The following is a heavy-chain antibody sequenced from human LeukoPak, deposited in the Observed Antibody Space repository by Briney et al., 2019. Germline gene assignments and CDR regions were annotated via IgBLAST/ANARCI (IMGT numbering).Heavy chain of an antibody. J-gene: IGHJ4*02. CDR3: ARGPFDY. CDR2: ISYDGSNK. V-gene: IGHV3-30*03. CDR1: GFTFSSYG. Sequence: GGSLRLSCAASGFTFSSYGMHWVRQAPGKGLEWVAVISYDGSNKYYADSVKGRFTISRDNSKNTLYLQMNSLRAEDTVMYYRARGPFDYWGQGTLVTVSS.